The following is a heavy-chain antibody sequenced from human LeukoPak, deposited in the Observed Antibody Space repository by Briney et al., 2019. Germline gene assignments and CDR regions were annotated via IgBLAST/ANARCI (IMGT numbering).Heavy chain of an antibody. CDR1: GFTVSSNY. CDR2: IYSGGST. J-gene: IGHJ3*02. D-gene: IGHD4-17*01. V-gene: IGHV3-66*01. CDR3: ARDFRGRVTTTAGAFDI. Sequence: GGSLRLSCAASGFTVSSNYMSWVRQAPGKGLEWVSVIYSGGSTYCADSVKGRFTISRDNSKNTLYLQMNSLRAEDTAVYYCARDFRGRVTTTAGAFDIWGQGTMVTVSS.